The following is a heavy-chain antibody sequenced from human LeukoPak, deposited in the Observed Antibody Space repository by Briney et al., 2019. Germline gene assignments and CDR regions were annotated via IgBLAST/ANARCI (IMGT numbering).Heavy chain of an antibody. D-gene: IGHD1-26*01. Sequence: SETLSLTCTVSGGSISTYYWSWIRQPPGKGLEWIGYVYYTGSTSYNPSLQSRVTMSLDTLKNQFSLELNSVTPADTAVYYCARGGNYWHQWWFDPWGRGTLVSVSS. V-gene: IGHV4-59*01. CDR2: VYYTGST. J-gene: IGHJ5*02. CDR3: ARGGNYWHQWWFDP. CDR1: GGSISTYY.